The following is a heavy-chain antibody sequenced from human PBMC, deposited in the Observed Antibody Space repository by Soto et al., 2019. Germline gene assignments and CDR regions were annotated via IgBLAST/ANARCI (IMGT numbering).Heavy chain of an antibody. CDR3: AKVSGGGNTGDY. Sequence: QVQLVESGGGVVQPGRSLRLSCAASGFTFSSYGMHWVRQAPGKGLEWVAVISYDGSNKYYADSVKGRFTISRDNSKNTQYLQMNRLRAEDTAVYYCAKVSGGGNTGDYWGQGTLVTVSS. J-gene: IGHJ4*02. D-gene: IGHD2-15*01. V-gene: IGHV3-30*18. CDR1: GFTFSSYG. CDR2: ISYDGSNK.